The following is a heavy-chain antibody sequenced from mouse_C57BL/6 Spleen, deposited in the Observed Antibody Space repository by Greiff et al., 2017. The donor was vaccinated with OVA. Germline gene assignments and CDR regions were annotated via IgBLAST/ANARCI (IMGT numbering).Heavy chain of an antibody. D-gene: IGHD1-1*01. CDR3: ARSPFYYGSSLSYWYFDV. V-gene: IGHV5-17*01. J-gene: IGHJ1*03. CDR1: GFTFSDYG. Sequence: DVQLVESGGGLVKPGGSLKLSCAASGFTFSDYGMHWVRQAPEKGLEWVAYISSGSSTIYYADTVKGRFTISRDNAKNTLFLQMTSLRSEDTAMYYCARSPFYYGSSLSYWYFDVWGTGTTVTVSS. CDR2: ISSGSSTI.